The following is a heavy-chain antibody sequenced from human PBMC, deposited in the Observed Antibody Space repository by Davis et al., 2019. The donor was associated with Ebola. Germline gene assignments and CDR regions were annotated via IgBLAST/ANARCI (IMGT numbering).Heavy chain of an antibody. Sequence: MPGGSLRLSCTVSGGSISSYYWSWIRQPPGKGLEWIGYIYYSGSTNYNPSLKSRVTISVDTSKNQVSLKLSSVTAADTAVYYCAGGPADNNWFDPWGQGTLVTVSS. J-gene: IGHJ5*02. CDR3: AGGPADNNWFDP. CDR2: IYYSGST. V-gene: IGHV4-59*01. CDR1: GGSISSYY.